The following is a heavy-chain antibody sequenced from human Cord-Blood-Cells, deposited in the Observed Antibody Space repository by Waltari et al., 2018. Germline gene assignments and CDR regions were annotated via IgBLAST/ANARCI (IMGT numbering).Heavy chain of an antibody. D-gene: IGHD1-26*01. J-gene: IGHJ3*02. CDR1: GFTFSSYW. Sequence: EVQLVESGGGLVQPGGSLRLSCAASGFTFSSYWMSWVRQAPGKGLEWVANIKQDGSEKYYVDSMKGRFTIARDNAKNSLYLQMNSLRAEDTAVYYCASELPDAFDIWGQGTMVTVSS. CDR2: IKQDGSEK. CDR3: ASELPDAFDI. V-gene: IGHV3-7*01.